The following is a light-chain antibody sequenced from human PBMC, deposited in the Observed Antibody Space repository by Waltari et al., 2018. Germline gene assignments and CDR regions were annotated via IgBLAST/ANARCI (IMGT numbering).Light chain of an antibody. Sequence: DIQMTQSPSTLSASVGDRVTTSCRASESISRWLAWYHQAPGKAPKLLIYEASRVKSGVPSRLSGSGSGTEFTLSISSLQADDVATYYCQQYNTYPLTFGGGTKVEIK. V-gene: IGKV1-5*03. CDR1: ESISRW. CDR2: EAS. J-gene: IGKJ4*01. CDR3: QQYNTYPLT.